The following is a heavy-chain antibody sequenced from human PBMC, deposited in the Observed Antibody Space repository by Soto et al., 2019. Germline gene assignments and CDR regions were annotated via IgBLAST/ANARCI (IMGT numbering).Heavy chain of an antibody. Sequence: VQLVESGGGLVQPGRSLRLSCAASGFTFDDYAMHWVRQAPGKGLEWVSGISWNSGSIGYADSVKGRFTISRDNAKNSLYLQMNSLRAEDTALYYCAQDQYSSGWYDAFDIWGQGTMVTVSS. CDR3: AQDQYSSGWYDAFDI. V-gene: IGHV3-9*01. D-gene: IGHD6-19*01. CDR1: GFTFDDYA. CDR2: ISWNSGSI. J-gene: IGHJ3*02.